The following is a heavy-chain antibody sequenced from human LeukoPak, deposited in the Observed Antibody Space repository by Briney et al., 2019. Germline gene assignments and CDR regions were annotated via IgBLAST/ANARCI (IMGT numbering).Heavy chain of an antibody. CDR1: GFTFSSYA. D-gene: IGHD5-18*01. J-gene: IGHJ4*02. CDR2: IIANGVNT. Sequence: GGSLRLSCAASGFTFSSYAMSWVRQAPGKGLEWVSGIIANGVNTYYADSVQGRFTISRDNSKNTLYLQMNSLRAEDTAVYYCVKYWVDTVLVPFDYWGQGTLVTVSS. CDR3: VKYWVDTVLVPFDY. V-gene: IGHV3-23*01.